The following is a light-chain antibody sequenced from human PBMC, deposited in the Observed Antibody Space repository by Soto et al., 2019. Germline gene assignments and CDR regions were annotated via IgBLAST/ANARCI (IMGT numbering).Light chain of an antibody. Sequence: EIVMTQSPATLSVSTGESATLSCRASQSVSSNLACDQQKPGQSPRLLLYGASSRATGIPARSSGSGSGTDFTLTISRLEPEDFAVYYCQQYGSSGTFRQGTKV. CDR3: QQYGSSGT. CDR2: GAS. V-gene: IGKV3-20*01. CDR1: QSVSSN. J-gene: IGKJ1*01.